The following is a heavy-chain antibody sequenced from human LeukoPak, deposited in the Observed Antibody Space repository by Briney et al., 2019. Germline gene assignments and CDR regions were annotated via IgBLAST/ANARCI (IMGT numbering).Heavy chain of an antibody. D-gene: IGHD3-10*01. V-gene: IGHV4-39*01. CDR2: IYYSGST. Sequence: PSETLSLTCTVSGGSISSSSYYWGWIRQPPGKGLEWIGSIYYSGSTYYNPSLKSRVTISVDTSKNQFSLKLSSLTAADTAVYYCARRGRGVIIGEVYNWFDPWGQGTLVTVSS. CDR3: ARRGRGVIIGEVYNWFDP. CDR1: GGSISSSSYY. J-gene: IGHJ5*02.